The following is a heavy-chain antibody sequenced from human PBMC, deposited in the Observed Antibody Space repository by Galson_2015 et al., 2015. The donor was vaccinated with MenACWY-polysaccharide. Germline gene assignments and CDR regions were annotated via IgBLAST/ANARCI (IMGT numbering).Heavy chain of an antibody. CDR3: VRDGGGGNGWYWFDL. Sequence: SLRLSCAAAGFTFNIHTMHWVRQAPGKGLEWVALISSDGEDKYYADSVKGRFTISRDNHKNMVFLEMNSLRAEDTAVYYCVRDGGGGNGWYWFDLWGQGTRVTVSS. CDR1: GFTFNIHT. J-gene: IGHJ5*02. V-gene: IGHV3-30*04. D-gene: IGHD6-19*01. CDR2: ISSDGEDK.